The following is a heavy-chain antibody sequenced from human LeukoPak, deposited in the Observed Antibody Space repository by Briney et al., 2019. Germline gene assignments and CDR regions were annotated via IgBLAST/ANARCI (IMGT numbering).Heavy chain of an antibody. CDR1: GFTFSRYS. CDR3: VTPHKHAFDI. Sequence: GGSLRLSCAASGFTFSRYSMNWVRQAPGKGLEWVSYISSASNTIYYADSVKGRFTISRDNAKNSLYLQMNSLRAEDTAVYYCVTPHKHAFDIWGQGTMVTVSS. CDR2: ISSASNTI. J-gene: IGHJ3*02. V-gene: IGHV3-48*01.